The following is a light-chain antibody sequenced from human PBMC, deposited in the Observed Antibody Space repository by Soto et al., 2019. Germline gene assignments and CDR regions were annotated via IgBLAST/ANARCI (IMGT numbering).Light chain of an antibody. Sequence: QLVLPQPPSASGTPGPRVTISCSGSSSNIGSNYVYWYQQLPGTAPKLLIYSINQRPSGIPDRFSGSKSGTSASLAISGLRSEDEAYYYCAAWDDSLSGWVVGGGTKLTVL. V-gene: IGLV1-47*02. CDR2: SIN. CDR3: AAWDDSLSGWV. J-gene: IGLJ3*02. CDR1: SSNIGSNY.